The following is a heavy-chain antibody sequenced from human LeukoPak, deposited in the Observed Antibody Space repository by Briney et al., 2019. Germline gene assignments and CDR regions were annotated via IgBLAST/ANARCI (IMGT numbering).Heavy chain of an antibody. CDR1: GGSFSGYY. Sequence: ETLSLTCAVYGGSFSGYYWSWIRQAPGKGLEWVSAISGSGGSTYYADSVKGRFTISRDNSKNTLYLQMNSLRAEDTAVHYCAKVVVTASTPDYWGQGTLVTVSS. D-gene: IGHD2-21*02. J-gene: IGHJ4*02. CDR3: AKVVVTASTPDY. V-gene: IGHV3-23*01. CDR2: ISGSGGST.